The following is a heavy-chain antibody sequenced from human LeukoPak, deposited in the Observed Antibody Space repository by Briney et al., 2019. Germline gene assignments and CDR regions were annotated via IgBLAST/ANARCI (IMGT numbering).Heavy chain of an antibody. CDR2: IIPIFGTA. D-gene: IGHD2-15*01. J-gene: IGHJ6*03. V-gene: IGHV1-69*06. Sequence: GSSVKVSCKASGGTFSSYAISWVRQAPGQGLEWMGGIIPIFGTANYAQKFQGRVTITADKSTSTAYMELSSLRSEDTAVYYCARSRYCSGGSCHDYYYYYMDVWGKGTTVTVSS. CDR1: GGTFSSYA. CDR3: ARSRYCSGGSCHDYYYYYMDV.